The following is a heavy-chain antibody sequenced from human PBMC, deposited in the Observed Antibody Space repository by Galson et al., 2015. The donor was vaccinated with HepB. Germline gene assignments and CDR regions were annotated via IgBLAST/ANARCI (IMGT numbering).Heavy chain of an antibody. CDR2: IYAGDSDT. CDR1: GSSFTDYW. Sequence: QSGAEVTKPGESLKISCTGSGSSFTDYWIGWVRQMPGKGLEWMGIIYAGDSDTKYNPSFQGQVTISADKSISTAYLQWSSLKASDTAMYYCARKPKYSSGWYFFDYWGQGTLVTVSS. J-gene: IGHJ4*02. V-gene: IGHV5-51*01. CDR3: ARKPKYSSGWYFFDY. D-gene: IGHD6-19*01.